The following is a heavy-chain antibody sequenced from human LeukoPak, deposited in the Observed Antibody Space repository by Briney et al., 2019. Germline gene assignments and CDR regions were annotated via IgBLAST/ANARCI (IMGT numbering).Heavy chain of an antibody. Sequence: GASVKVSCKASGYTFTGYYMHWVRQAPGQGLEWMGWINPNSGGTNYAQKFQGRVTLTRDTSISTAYMELSRLRSDDTAVYYCATYNWNYARGDYWGQGTLVTVSS. CDR3: ATYNWNYARGDY. CDR2: INPNSGGT. CDR1: GYTFTGYY. J-gene: IGHJ4*02. D-gene: IGHD1-1*01. V-gene: IGHV1-2*02.